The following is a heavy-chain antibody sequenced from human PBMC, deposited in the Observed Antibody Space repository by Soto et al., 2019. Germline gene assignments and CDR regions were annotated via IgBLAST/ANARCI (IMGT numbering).Heavy chain of an antibody. CDR2: IYYGGST. CDR3: AKNWNWGSLVH. J-gene: IGHJ4*02. V-gene: IGHV4-59*08. CDR1: GDSISTDY. D-gene: IGHD7-27*01. Sequence: QVHLQESGPGLVKPSETLSLTCTVSGDSISTDYWSWIRQSPGKGLEWIGFIYYGGSTNYNPSLKSRVPISGNTPKNQFSLKLSSVTAADTDVYYCAKNWNWGSLVHWGQGTLVTVSS.